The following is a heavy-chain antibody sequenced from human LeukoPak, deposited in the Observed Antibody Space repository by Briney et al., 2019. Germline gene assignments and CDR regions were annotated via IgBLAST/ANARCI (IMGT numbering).Heavy chain of an antibody. D-gene: IGHD3-10*01. CDR2: IYPGDSDT. V-gene: IGHV5-51*01. Sequence: ESLEISCKGSGYSFTSYWIGWVRQMPGKGLEWMGIIYPGDSDTRYSPSFQGQVTISADKSISTAYLQWSSLKASDTAMYYCARWEHYYGSGSYYRNAFDIWGQGTMVTVSS. J-gene: IGHJ3*02. CDR3: ARWEHYYGSGSYYRNAFDI. CDR1: GYSFTSYW.